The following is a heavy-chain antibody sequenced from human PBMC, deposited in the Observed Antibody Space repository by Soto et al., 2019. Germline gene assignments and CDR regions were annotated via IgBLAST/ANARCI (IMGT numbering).Heavy chain of an antibody. J-gene: IGHJ3*01. V-gene: IGHV3-48*01. CDR1: GFTFSSDS. D-gene: IGHD6-19*01. CDR3: AKHYSSGRGALDV. CDR2: ISSGSSTI. Sequence: PAGSLRLSCADSGFTFSSDSMNWVRQAPGKGLEWVSYISSGSSTIYYADSVKGRFTISRDNAQNSLYLQMNSLRAEDTAVYYCAKHYSSGRGALDVWGQGTMVTVSS.